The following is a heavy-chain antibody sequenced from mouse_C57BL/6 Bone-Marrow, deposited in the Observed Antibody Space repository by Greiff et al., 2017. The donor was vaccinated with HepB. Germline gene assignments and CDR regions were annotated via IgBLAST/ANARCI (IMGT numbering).Heavy chain of an antibody. D-gene: IGHD2-5*01. CDR3: AWGAYYSNYPFAY. J-gene: IGHJ3*01. CDR1: GYTFTSYW. V-gene: IGHV1-50*01. Sequence: VQLQQPGAELVKPGASVKLSCKASGYTFTSYWMQWVKQRPGQGLEWIGEIDPSDSYTNYNQKFKGKATLTADKSSSTAYMQLSSLTSEDSAVYYCAWGAYYSNYPFAYWGQGTLVTVSA. CDR2: IDPSDSYT.